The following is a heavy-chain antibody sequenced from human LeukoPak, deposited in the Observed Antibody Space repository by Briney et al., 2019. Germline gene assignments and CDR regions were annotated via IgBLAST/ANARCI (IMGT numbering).Heavy chain of an antibody. D-gene: IGHD2-15*01. V-gene: IGHV3-21*01. CDR1: GFTFSSYT. CDR3: ARRYCSGGSCYDWFDS. Sequence: GGSLLLSCAASGFTFSSYTMNWVRPAPGKGLEWVSSITSSSIYIYYADSLKGRFTISRDNAKNSLYLQMNSLRAEDTAVYYCARRYCSGGSCYDWFDSWGQGTLVTVSS. J-gene: IGHJ5*01. CDR2: ITSSSIYI.